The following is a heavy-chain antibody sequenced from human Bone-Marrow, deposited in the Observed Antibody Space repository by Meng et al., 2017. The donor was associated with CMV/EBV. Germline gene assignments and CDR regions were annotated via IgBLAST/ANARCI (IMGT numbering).Heavy chain of an antibody. Sequence: GGSLRLSCAASGFTFSSYWMSWVRQAPGKGLEWVANIKQDGSEKYYVDSVKGRFTISRDNAKNSLYLQMNSLRAEDTAVYYCARDHRDYGDYIGYYGMDVWGQGTTVTASS. J-gene: IGHJ6*02. CDR2: IKQDGSEK. V-gene: IGHV3-7*01. CDR1: GFTFSSYW. CDR3: ARDHRDYGDYIGYYGMDV. D-gene: IGHD4-17*01.